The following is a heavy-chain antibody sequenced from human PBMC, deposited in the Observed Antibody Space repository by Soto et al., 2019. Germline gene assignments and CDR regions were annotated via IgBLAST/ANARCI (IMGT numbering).Heavy chain of an antibody. CDR1: GYTFIRYG. Sequence: QVQLAQSANEVKKPGASVRVSCKAAGYTFIRYGIAWVRQAPGQGLEWMGWISPYNDYTVYAQKFQGRVSMTADTSTRTGYMNLRGMKSDDTAVCYCARGGYYDNSWGKLSHYGLDVWGQGTSVSVSS. V-gene: IGHV1-18*01. CDR3: ARGGYYDNSWGKLSHYGLDV. CDR2: ISPYNDYT. J-gene: IGHJ6*02. D-gene: IGHD3-16*01.